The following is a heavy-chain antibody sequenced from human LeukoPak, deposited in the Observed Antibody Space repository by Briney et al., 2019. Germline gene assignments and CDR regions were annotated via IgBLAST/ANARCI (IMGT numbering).Heavy chain of an antibody. CDR1: GGTFSSHA. CDR3: AAMPGDYDYVWGSYRSLDY. Sequence: ASVKVSCKASGGTFSSHAISWVRQAPGQGLEWMGGIIPIFGTANYAQKFQGRVTITADESTSTAYMELSSLRSEDTAVYYCAAMPGDYDYVWGSYRSLDYWGQGTLVTVSS. CDR2: IIPIFGTA. V-gene: IGHV1-69*13. D-gene: IGHD3-16*02. J-gene: IGHJ4*02.